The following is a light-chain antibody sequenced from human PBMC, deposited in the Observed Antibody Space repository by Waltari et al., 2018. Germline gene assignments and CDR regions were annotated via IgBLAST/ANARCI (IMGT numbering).Light chain of an antibody. CDR3: GTWDITLSAWV. CDR2: DNN. CDR1: RPHIGNHY. J-gene: IGLJ3*02. Sequence: QSVLTQPTSASAAPGQKVTIPCPGSRPHIGNHYLPWYQHPPGTAPKLLIYDNNKRPSEIPDRFSGSKSGTSATLGITGLQTGDEADYYCGTWDITLSAWVFGGGTKLTVL. V-gene: IGLV1-51*01.